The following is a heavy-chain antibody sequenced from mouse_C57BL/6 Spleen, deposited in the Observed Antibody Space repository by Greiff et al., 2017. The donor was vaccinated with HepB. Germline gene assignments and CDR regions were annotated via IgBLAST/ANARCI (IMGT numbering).Heavy chain of an antibody. Sequence: QVQLKQSGAELVKPGASVKISCKASGYAFSSYWMNWVKQRPGKGLEWIGQIYPGDGDTNYNGKFKGKATLTADKSSSTAYMQLSSLTSEDSAVYFCAGYDGYSGAMDYWGQGTSVTVSS. J-gene: IGHJ4*01. CDR1: GYAFSSYW. D-gene: IGHD2-3*01. CDR2: IYPGDGDT. V-gene: IGHV1-80*01. CDR3: AGYDGYSGAMDY.